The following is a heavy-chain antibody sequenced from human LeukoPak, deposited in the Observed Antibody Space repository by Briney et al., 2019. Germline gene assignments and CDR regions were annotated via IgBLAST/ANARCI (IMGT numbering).Heavy chain of an antibody. CDR2: IYRGGRT. CDR3: AKGDDLVVVAATQDY. Sequence: GRPLRLSCAASGFTFDDYAMHWVRQAPGKGLEWVSFIYRGGRTFYTGSVKGRFTISRDNSKNTLYLQMNSLRAEDTAVYYCAKGDDLVVVAATQDYWGQGTLVTVSS. CDR1: GFTFDDYA. J-gene: IGHJ4*02. D-gene: IGHD2-15*01. V-gene: IGHV3-23*03.